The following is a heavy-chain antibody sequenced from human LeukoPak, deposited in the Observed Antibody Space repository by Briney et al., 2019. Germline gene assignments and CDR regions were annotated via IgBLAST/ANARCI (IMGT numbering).Heavy chain of an antibody. D-gene: IGHD1/OR15-1a*01. CDR2: ISGSDGGT. J-gene: IGHJ4*02. Sequence: GGSLRLSCAASGFTFSSYAMSWVRQAPGKGLEWVSAISGSDGGTCYADSVKGRFTISRDNSKNTLYLQMNSLRAEDTAVYYCAKGTKPVMTIPDYWGQGILVTVSS. V-gene: IGHV3-23*01. CDR1: GFTFSSYA. CDR3: AKGTKPVMTIPDY.